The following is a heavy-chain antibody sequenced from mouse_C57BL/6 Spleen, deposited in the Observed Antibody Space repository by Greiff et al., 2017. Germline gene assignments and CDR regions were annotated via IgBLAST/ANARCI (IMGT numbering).Heavy chain of an antibody. CDR2: IYPGDGDT. J-gene: IGHJ4*01. V-gene: IGHV1-82*01. Sequence: QVQLQQSGPELVKPGASVKISCKASGYAFSSSWMNWVKQRPGKGLEWIGRIYPGDGDTNYNGKFKGKATLTADKASSTAYMQLSSLTSEYAAVYFCARERTYYSNYEYYAMDYWGQGTSVTVAS. CDR3: ARERTYYSNYEYYAMDY. D-gene: IGHD2-5*01. CDR1: GYAFSSSW.